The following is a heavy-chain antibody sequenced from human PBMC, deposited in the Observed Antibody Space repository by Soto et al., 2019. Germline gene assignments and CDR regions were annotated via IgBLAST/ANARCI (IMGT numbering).Heavy chain of an antibody. Sequence: DVQLVESGGGLMQPGESVRLSCAASGLTVSAKKYVAWVRQAPGKGLEWVSALYDVDGSFYADSVKGRFTTSSDSSKTTVYLQMNGLRPDDTAVYYCATWHEREHAYDVWGQGTTVTVSS. V-gene: IGHV3-53*01. CDR1: GLTVSAKKY. J-gene: IGHJ3*01. D-gene: IGHD1-1*01. CDR3: ATWHEREHAYDV. CDR2: LYDVDGS.